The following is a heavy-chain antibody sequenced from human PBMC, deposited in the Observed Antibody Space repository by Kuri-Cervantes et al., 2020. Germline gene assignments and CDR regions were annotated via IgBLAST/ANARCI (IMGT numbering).Heavy chain of an antibody. D-gene: IGHD2-15*01. CDR1: GFTFSSYS. J-gene: IGHJ4*02. CDR3: ATALGYCSGGSCREDDY. CDR2: ITRSSRII. Sequence: GESLKISCAASGFTFSSYSINWVRQAPGKGLEWVSYITRSSRIIYYADSVKGRFTISRDNSKNTLYLQMNSLRAEDTAVYYCATALGYCSGGSCREDDYWGQGTLVTVSS. V-gene: IGHV3-48*01.